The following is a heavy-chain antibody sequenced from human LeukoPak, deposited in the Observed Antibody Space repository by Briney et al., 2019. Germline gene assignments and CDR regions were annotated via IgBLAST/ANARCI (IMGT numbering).Heavy chain of an antibody. CDR2: ISWNSGSI. CDR1: GFTFDDYA. J-gene: IGHJ4*02. V-gene: IGHV3-9*01. CDR3: AKDNTASSSGFDY. Sequence: GGSLRLSCAASGFTFDDYAMHWVRQAPGKGLEWVSGISWNSGSIGYADSVKGRFPISRDNAKNSLYLQMNSLRAEDTALYYCAKDNTASSSGFDYWGQGTLVTVSS. D-gene: IGHD6-6*01.